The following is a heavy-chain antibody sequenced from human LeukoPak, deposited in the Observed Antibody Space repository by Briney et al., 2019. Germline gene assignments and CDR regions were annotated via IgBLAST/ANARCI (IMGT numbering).Heavy chain of an antibody. J-gene: IGHJ4*02. Sequence: QPGGSLRLSCTASGFSFSDYQMNWVCQAPGGGLEWTSYISASGKTINYADSVKGRFTISRDNAKNSLYLQMNSLRAEDTAVYYCTRVQGGQYFANKYGTIDYWGQGALVIVSS. CDR3: TRVQGGQYFANKYGTIDY. D-gene: IGHD3-9*01. CDR2: ISASGKTI. CDR1: GFSFSDYQ. V-gene: IGHV3-48*03.